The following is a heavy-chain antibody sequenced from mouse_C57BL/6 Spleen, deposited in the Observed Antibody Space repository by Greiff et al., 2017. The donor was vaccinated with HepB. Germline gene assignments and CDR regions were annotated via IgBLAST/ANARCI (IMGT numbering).Heavy chain of an antibody. CDR1: GYSFTGYY. D-gene: IGHD2-4*01. CDR2: IYPYNGVS. Sequence: EVHLVESGPELVKPGASVKISCKASGYSFTGYYMHWVKQSHGNILDWIGYIYPYNGVSSYNQKFKGKATLTVDKSSSTAYMELRSLTSEDSAVYYCARCYYDYDVNYAMDYWGQGTSVTVSS. V-gene: IGHV1-31*01. J-gene: IGHJ4*01. CDR3: ARCYYDYDVNYAMDY.